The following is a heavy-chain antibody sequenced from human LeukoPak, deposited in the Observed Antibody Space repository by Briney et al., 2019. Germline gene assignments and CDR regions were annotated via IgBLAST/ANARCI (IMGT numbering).Heavy chain of an antibody. V-gene: IGHV4-30-2*01. CDR2: IYHSGST. CDR1: GGSISSGGYS. D-gene: IGHD1-26*01. CDR3: ARSSGAFDI. J-gene: IGHJ3*02. Sequence: KPSQTLSLTCAVSGGSISSGGYSWRWIRQPPGKGLEWIGYIYHSGSTYYNPSLKSRVTISVDRSKNQFFLKLSSVTAADTAVYYCARSSGAFDIWGQGTMVTVSS.